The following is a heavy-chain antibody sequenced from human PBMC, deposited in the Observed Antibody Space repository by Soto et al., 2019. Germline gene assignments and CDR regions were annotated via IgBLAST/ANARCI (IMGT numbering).Heavy chain of an antibody. Sequence: GGSLRLSCAASGFTFSNYAVSWVRQAPRKGLEWVSAISGSGGSTYYADSVKGRFTISRDNSRNTLYLQMNGLGAEDTAVYYCAKASCCFTTSCYFYYMDVWGKGATVTVSS. J-gene: IGHJ6*03. CDR2: ISGSGGST. V-gene: IGHV3-23*01. CDR3: AKASCCFTTSCYFYYMDV. D-gene: IGHD2-2*01. CDR1: GFTFSNYA.